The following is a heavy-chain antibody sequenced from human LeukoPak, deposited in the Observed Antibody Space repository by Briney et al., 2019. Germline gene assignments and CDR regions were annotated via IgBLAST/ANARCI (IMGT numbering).Heavy chain of an antibody. CDR3: ARDGSGVWFDY. CDR1: GYTFTSYG. Sequence: ASVKVSCKASGYTFTSYGISWVRQAPGQGLEGMAWINAYNGDTNYAQKLQGRVTLTTDTSTSTAYMELRSLRSDDTAVYYCARDGSGVWFDYWGQGTLVTVSS. J-gene: IGHJ4*02. V-gene: IGHV1-18*01. CDR2: INAYNGDT. D-gene: IGHD3-10*01.